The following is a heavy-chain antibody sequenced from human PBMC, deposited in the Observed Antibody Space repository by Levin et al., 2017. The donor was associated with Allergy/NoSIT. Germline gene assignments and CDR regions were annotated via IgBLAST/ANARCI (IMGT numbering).Heavy chain of an antibody. V-gene: IGHV3-33*01. CDR3: ARGRSPYYYGSGSFPRRYGYGMDV. CDR1: GFTFSSYG. D-gene: IGHD3-10*01. J-gene: IGHJ6*02. Sequence: GGSLRLSCAASGFTFSSYGMHWVRQAPGKGLEWVAVIWYDGSNKYYADSVKGRFTISRDNSKNTRYLQMNSLRAEDTAVYYCARGRSPYYYGSGSFPRRYGYGMDVWGQGTTVTVSS. CDR2: IWYDGSNK.